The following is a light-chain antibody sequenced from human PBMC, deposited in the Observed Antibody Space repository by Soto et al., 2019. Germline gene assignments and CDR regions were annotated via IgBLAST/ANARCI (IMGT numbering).Light chain of an antibody. J-gene: IGLJ1*01. Sequence: QSVLTQPASVSGSPGQSIIISCAGTSSDVGGYNYVSWYQQHPGKDPKLMIYEVSNRPSGVSNRFSGSKSGNTASLTISGLQTEDEADYYCSSYTGSSTLYVFGTGTKLTVL. CDR3: SSYTGSSTLYV. V-gene: IGLV2-14*01. CDR2: EVS. CDR1: SSDVGGYNY.